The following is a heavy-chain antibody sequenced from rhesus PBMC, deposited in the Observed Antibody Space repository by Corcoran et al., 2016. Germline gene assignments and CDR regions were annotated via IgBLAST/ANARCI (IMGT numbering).Heavy chain of an antibody. CDR3: ARGKGGYSGYSSYFDY. J-gene: IGHJ4*01. CDR1: GFSLSTSGMG. CDR2: IYWDDDK. Sequence: QVTLKESGPALVKPTQTLTLTCTFSGFSLSTSGMGGGWIRQPPGKTLEWLASIYWDDDKYSSTSLKGRLTISKDTSKNQVVLTMTNMDPVDTATFYCARGKGGYSGYSSYFDYWGQGVLVTVSS. V-gene: IGHV2S1*01. D-gene: IGHD5-42*01.